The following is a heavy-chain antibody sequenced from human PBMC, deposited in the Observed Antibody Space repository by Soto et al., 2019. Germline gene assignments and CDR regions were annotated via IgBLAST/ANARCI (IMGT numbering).Heavy chain of an antibody. CDR2: EYFRFRWYH. CDR1: GDTVSSNTAA. Sequence: QVQLQQSGPGLVETSETLSLTCVISGDTVSSNTAAWNWFRQSPSRGLGWLGREYFRFRWYHDSKPSLKGRLTLCVATSNNRLSLQLKSMAPEAAAVYYCTRARLNPGRITGTWGLDSWGQGTLVTVSS. D-gene: IGHD1-7*01. J-gene: IGHJ5*01. CDR3: TRARLNPGRITGTWGLDS. V-gene: IGHV6-1*01.